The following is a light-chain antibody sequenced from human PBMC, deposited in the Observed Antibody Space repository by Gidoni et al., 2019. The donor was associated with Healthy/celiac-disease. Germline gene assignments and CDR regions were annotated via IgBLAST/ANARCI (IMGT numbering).Light chain of an antibody. CDR2: DVS. CDR3: CSYAGSYTFV. CDR1: SSDVGGYNY. J-gene: IGLJ3*02. V-gene: IGLV2-11*01. Sequence: LTQPRSVSGSPGQSVTISCTGTSSDVGGYNYVSWYQQHPGKAPKLMIYDVSKRPSGVPDRFSGSKSGNTASLTISGLKAEDEADYYCCSYAGSYTFVFGGGTKLTVL.